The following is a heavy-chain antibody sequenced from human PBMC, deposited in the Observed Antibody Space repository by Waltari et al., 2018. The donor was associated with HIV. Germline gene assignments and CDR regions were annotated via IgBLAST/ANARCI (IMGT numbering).Heavy chain of an antibody. V-gene: IGHV3-33*01. CDR3: ARGAPWDGYNSDWYFDL. Sequence: QVQLVQWGGGVVQPGRSLRLSCAASGFTFNNYGMSWVRQTPGKGLDWVAVIWYDGSKKDYADSWKGRFTISRDNSNNRLYLQMNSLRVDDTAVYLCARGAPWDGYNSDWYFDLWGRGTLVTVSS. J-gene: IGHJ2*01. CDR1: GFTFNNYG. CDR2: IWYDGSKK. D-gene: IGHD5-12*01.